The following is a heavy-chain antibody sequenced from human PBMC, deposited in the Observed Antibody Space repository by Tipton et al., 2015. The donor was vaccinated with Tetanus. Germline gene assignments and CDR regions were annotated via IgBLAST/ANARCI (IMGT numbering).Heavy chain of an antibody. CDR1: GGSISSSSYY. CDR2: IYYSGST. CDR3: ARLKSTFGGVIADDAFDI. Sequence: TLSLTCTVSGGSISSSSYYWGWIRQPPGKGLEWIGSIYYSGSTYYNPSLKSRVTISVDTSKNQFSLKLSSVTAADTAVYYCARLKSTFGGVIADDAFDIWGQGTMVTVSS. V-gene: IGHV4-39*01. J-gene: IGHJ3*02. D-gene: IGHD3-16*02.